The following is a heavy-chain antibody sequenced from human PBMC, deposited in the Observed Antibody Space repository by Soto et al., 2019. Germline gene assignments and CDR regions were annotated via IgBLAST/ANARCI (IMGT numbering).Heavy chain of an antibody. V-gene: IGHV4-39*02. CDR3: ANYFMSRTWFDT. CDR2: SNDRWPA. CDR1: GGSINHNTSF. Sequence: SETLSLTCSVSGGSINHNTSFWGWLRQSQGKVLQWIATSNDRWPAEYNPSLKSRVTIAVDRSRNVLSLQMNSVNAPETAACYCANYFMSRTWFDTWGQGTLVTVSS. J-gene: IGHJ5*02. D-gene: IGHD3-10*01.